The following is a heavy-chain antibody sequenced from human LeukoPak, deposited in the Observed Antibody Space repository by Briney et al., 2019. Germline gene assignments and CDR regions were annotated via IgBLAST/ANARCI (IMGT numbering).Heavy chain of an antibody. J-gene: IGHJ4*02. V-gene: IGHV3-33*01. Sequence: PGRSLRLSCAASGFTFSSYGMHWVRQAPGEGLEWVAVIWYDGSNKYYADSVKGRFTISRDNSKNTLYLQMNSLRAEDTAVYYCARDEEDTAMSYWGQGTLVTVSS. D-gene: IGHD5-18*01. CDR2: IWYDGSNK. CDR1: GFTFSSYG. CDR3: ARDEEDTAMSY.